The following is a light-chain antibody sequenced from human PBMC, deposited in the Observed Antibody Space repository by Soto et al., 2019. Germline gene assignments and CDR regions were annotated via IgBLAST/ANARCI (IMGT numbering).Light chain of an antibody. Sequence: DIELTQSPGTLSLSPGQRATLSCRASQSVSGSQLAWYQHKPGQAPSLLIFDSSRRATGIPDRFSGSGSGTDFTLTISRLEPEDFAVYYCQQYGDSPWTFGLGTKVEIE. CDR3: QQYGDSPWT. V-gene: IGKV3-20*01. CDR1: QSVSGSQ. CDR2: DSS. J-gene: IGKJ1*01.